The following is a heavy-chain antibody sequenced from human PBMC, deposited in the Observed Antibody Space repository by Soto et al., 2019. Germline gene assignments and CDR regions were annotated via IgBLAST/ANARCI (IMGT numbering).Heavy chain of an antibody. V-gene: IGHV3-33*01. J-gene: IGHJ4*02. D-gene: IGHD6-19*01. CDR1: GFTFSSYG. CDR2: IWYDGSNK. CDR3: ARARDSSGWYPYFDY. Sequence: QVQLVESGGGVVQPGRSLRLSCAASGFTFSSYGMHWVRQAPGKGLEWVAVIWYDGSNKYYADSVKGRFTISRDNSKNTLYLQMNSLRAEDTAVYYCARARDSSGWYPYFDYWGQGTLVTVSS.